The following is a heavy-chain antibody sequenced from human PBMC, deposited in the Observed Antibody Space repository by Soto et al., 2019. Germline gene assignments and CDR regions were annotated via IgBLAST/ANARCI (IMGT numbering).Heavy chain of an antibody. D-gene: IGHD2-15*01. CDR2: IHGADVK. CDR1: GFSLNTAEVE. J-gene: IGHJ6*02. V-gene: IGHV2-5*02. Sequence: QITLKESGPTLMKPTQTLTLTCTFSGFSLNTAEVEVIWFRQPQGTALELLGLIHGADVKMYSPSVKPRLAITKDTTNNQVVLTMTNLDPVDTATYYCAHLISYYGMDFWGQGTTVTVSS. CDR3: AHLISYYGMDF.